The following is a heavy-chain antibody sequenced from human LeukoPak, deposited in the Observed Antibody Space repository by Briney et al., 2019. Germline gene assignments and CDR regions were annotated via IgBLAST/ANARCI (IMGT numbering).Heavy chain of an antibody. CDR2: IDSSGGST. CDR1: GFTFSSYA. D-gene: IGHD1-26*01. J-gene: IGHJ4*02. Sequence: GGSLRLSCAVSGFTFSSYAMSWVRQAPGKGLEWVSIIDSSGGSTYYADSVKGRFAISRDNSKNTLSLQLNNLRAEDTAVYYCANLSGSHPSDYWGQGILVTVSS. CDR3: ANLSGSHPSDY. V-gene: IGHV3-23*01.